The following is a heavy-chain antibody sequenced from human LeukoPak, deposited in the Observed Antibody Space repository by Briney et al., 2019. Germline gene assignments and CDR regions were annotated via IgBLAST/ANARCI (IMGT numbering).Heavy chain of an antibody. CDR3: ARVSLGLADY. V-gene: IGHV3-21*01. Sequence: GGSLRLSCAASGFTFSSYSMNWVRQAPGKGLEWVSFISSSNNYIYYADSVKGRFTISRDNAKDSLYLQMSSLRAEDTAVYYCARVSLGLADYWGQGTLVTVSS. J-gene: IGHJ4*02. CDR1: GFTFSSYS. CDR2: ISSSNNYI.